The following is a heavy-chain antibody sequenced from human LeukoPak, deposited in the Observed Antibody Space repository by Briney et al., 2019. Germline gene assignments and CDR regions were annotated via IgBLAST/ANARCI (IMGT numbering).Heavy chain of an antibody. CDR2: INHSGST. J-gene: IGHJ4*02. CDR3: AGRHDILTGYYPFDY. V-gene: IGHV4-34*01. Sequence: SETLSHTCAVYGGSFSSYYWSWIRQPPGKGLEWIGEINHSGSTNYNPSLKSRVTISVDTSKNQFSLKLSSVTAADTAVYYCAGRHDILTGYYPFDYWGQGTLVTVSS. CDR1: GGSFSSYY. D-gene: IGHD3-9*01.